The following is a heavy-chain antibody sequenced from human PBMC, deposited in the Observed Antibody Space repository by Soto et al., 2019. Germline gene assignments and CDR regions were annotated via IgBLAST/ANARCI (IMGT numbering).Heavy chain of an antibody. CDR1: GYTFTGYY. Sequence: ASVKVSCKASGYTFTGYYMHWVRQAPGQGLEWMGWINPNSGGTNYAQKFQGWVTMTRDTSISTAYMELSRLRSDDTAVYYCARLGYSSSWYWSDAFDIWGQGTMVTVSS. D-gene: IGHD6-13*01. V-gene: IGHV1-2*04. CDR3: ARLGYSSSWYWSDAFDI. CDR2: INPNSGGT. J-gene: IGHJ3*02.